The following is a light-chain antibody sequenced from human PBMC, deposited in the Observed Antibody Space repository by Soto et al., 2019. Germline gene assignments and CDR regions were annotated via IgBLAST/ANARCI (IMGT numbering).Light chain of an antibody. V-gene: IGKV3-20*01. CDR3: QHYGTSPGT. J-gene: IGKJ5*01. Sequence: EIVLTQSPGTLSLSPGERATLSCGASQSVSSSYLAWYQQKPGQAPRLLIYGASSRATGIPDRFSGSGSGTDFTLTISRLEPEDFAVYYCQHYGTSPGTFGQGTRLEIK. CDR1: QSVSSSY. CDR2: GAS.